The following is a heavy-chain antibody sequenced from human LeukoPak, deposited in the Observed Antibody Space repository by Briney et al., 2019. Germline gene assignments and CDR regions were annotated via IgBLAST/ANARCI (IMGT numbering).Heavy chain of an antibody. CDR1: GFTFSNAW. V-gene: IGHV3-7*03. Sequence: GGSLRLSCAASGFTFSNAWMNWVRQAPGKGLEWAANIKQDGSKKNYVDSVKGRFTISRDNAKNSLYLQMNSLRAEDTAVYYCATPLDYYDSSGYHQGGDWGQGTLVTVSS. CDR2: IKQDGSKK. D-gene: IGHD3-22*01. CDR3: ATPLDYYDSSGYHQGGD. J-gene: IGHJ4*02.